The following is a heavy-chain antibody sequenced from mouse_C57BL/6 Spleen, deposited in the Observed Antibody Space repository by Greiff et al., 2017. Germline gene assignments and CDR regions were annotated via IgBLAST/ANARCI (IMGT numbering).Heavy chain of an antibody. CDR2: IFPGDGDT. CDR1: GYAFSSSW. D-gene: IGHD2-1*01. V-gene: IGHV1-82*01. Sequence: QVQLQQSGPELVKPGALVKISCKASGYAFSSSWMNWVKQRPGEGLEWIGRIFPGDGDTNYNGKFKGKATLTADKSSSTAYMQLSSPTSEDSAVYSCESQGADLLGAMDYWGQGTSVTVSS. CDR3: ESQGADLLGAMDY. J-gene: IGHJ4*01.